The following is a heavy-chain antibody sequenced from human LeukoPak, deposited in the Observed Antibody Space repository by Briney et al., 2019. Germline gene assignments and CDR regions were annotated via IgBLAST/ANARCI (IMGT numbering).Heavy chain of an antibody. D-gene: IGHD3-22*01. J-gene: IGHJ4*02. CDR2: ISSSSTI. Sequence: GSLRLSCAASGFTFSTYSMNWVRQAPGKGLEWVSYISSSSTIYYADSVKGRFTISRDNAKNSLYLQMNSLRAEDTAVYYCARGSTYYDSSGQVPFDYWGQGTLVTVSS. CDR3: ARGSTYYDSSGQVPFDY. CDR1: GFTFSTYS. V-gene: IGHV3-48*01.